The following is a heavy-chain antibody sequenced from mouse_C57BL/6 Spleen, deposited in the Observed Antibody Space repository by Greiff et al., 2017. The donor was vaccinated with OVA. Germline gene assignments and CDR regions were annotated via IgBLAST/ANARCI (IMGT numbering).Heavy chain of an antibody. V-gene: IGHV14-2*01. CDR3: AREGAQATFYYAMDY. Sequence: EVQLQQSGAELVKPGASVKLSCTASGFNIKDYYMHWVKQRTEQGLEWIGRIDPEDGVTKYAPKFQGKATITADTSSNTAYLQLSSLTSEDTAVYYCAREGAQATFYYAMDYWGQGTSVTVSS. D-gene: IGHD3-2*02. J-gene: IGHJ4*01. CDR2: IDPEDGVT. CDR1: GFNIKDYY.